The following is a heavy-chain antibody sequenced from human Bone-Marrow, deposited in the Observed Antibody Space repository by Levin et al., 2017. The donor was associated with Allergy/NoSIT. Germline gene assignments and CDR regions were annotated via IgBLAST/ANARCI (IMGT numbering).Heavy chain of an antibody. CDR2: VMYYGSNV. Sequence: GESLKISCEASGFPFNNYGMHWVRQAPGKGLEWVAFVMYYGSNVYYRESVKGRFTVSRDNSKNTLYLQMDSLRVADTAVYFCARDRSGDYFYHWGKGTLVIVSS. D-gene: IGHD1-26*01. CDR3: ARDRSGDYFYH. CDR1: GFPFNNYG. V-gene: IGHV3-30*02. J-gene: IGHJ4*02.